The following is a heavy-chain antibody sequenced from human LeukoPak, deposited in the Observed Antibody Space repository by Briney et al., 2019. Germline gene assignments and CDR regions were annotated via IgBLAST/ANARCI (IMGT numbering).Heavy chain of an antibody. Sequence: ASVKVSCKASGYTFTGYYIHWVRQATGQGLEWMGWINPNNGGTNYAQKFQGRVTMTRDTSISTAYMELSRLRSDDTAVYYCARDRYTGYNDFDHWGQGTLVTVSS. CDR2: INPNNGGT. CDR3: ARDRYTGYNDFDH. D-gene: IGHD5-12*01. J-gene: IGHJ4*02. V-gene: IGHV1-2*02. CDR1: GYTFTGYY.